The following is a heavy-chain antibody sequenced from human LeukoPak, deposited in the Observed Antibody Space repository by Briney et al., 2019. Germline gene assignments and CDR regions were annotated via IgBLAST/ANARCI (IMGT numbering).Heavy chain of an antibody. D-gene: IGHD3-22*01. J-gene: IGHJ6*03. Sequence: SETLSLTCTVSGGSISSYYWSWIRQPPGKGLEWIGYIYYSGSTNYNPSFKSRVTISVDTSKNQFSLKLSSVTAADAAVYYCARVGPLYYDSSGYPIYYYYMDVWGKGTTVTVSS. CDR2: IYYSGST. V-gene: IGHV4-59*01. CDR3: ARVGPLYYDSSGYPIYYYYMDV. CDR1: GGSISSYY.